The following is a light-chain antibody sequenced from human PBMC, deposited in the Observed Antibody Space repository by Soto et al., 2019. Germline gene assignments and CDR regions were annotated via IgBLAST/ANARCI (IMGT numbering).Light chain of an antibody. CDR3: CSYAGSSTPSYA. CDR1: SSDVGSYNL. J-gene: IGLJ1*01. V-gene: IGLV2-23*01. Sequence: QSVLTQPASVSGSPGQSITISCTGTSSDVGSYNLVSWYQQHPGKAPKLMIYEGSKRPSGVSNRFSGSKSGDTASLTISGLQAEAEADYYCCSYAGSSTPSYAFGTGTKVTVL. CDR2: EGS.